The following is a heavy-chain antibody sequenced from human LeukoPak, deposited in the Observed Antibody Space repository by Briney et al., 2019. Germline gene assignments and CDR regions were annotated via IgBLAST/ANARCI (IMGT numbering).Heavy chain of an antibody. CDR3: ASTGSSGWNYFDY. CDR1: GFTFSNYY. CDR2: ISSSSSYT. J-gene: IGHJ4*02. V-gene: IGHV3-11*06. D-gene: IGHD6-19*01. Sequence: PGGSLRLSCAASGFTFSNYYMSWIRQAPGKGLEWVSYISSSSSYTNYADSVKGRFTISRDNAKNSLYLQMNSLRAEDTAVYYCASTGSSGWNYFDYWGQATLVTVSS.